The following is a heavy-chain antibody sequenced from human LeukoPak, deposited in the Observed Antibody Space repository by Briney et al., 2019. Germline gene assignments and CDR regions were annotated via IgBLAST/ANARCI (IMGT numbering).Heavy chain of an antibody. CDR2: FDPEDGET. J-gene: IGHJ4*02. Sequence: ASVKVSCKVSGYTLAELSMHWVRQAPGKGLEWMGGFDPEDGETIYAQKFQGRVTMTEDTSTDTAYMELSSLRSEDTAVYYCATANSGYDFWSGPDYWGQGTLVTVSS. D-gene: IGHD3-3*01. CDR3: ATANSGYDFWSGPDY. V-gene: IGHV1-24*01. CDR1: GYTLAELS.